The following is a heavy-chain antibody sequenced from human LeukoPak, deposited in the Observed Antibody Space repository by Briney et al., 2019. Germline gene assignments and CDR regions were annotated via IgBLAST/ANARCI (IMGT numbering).Heavy chain of an antibody. CDR2: ISWDSGSI. CDR1: GFTFDDYA. Sequence: GGSLRLSCAASGFTFDDYAMHWVRQAPGKGLEWVSGISWDSGSIGYADSVKGRFTISRDNAKNPLYLQMNSLRAEDTALYYCAKSSGTNYYYYGMDVWGQGTTVTVSS. CDR3: AKSSGTNYYYYGMDV. V-gene: IGHV3-9*01. J-gene: IGHJ6*02.